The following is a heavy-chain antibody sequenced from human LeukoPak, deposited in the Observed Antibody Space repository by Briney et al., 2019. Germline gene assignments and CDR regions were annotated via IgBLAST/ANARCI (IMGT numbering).Heavy chain of an antibody. V-gene: IGHV3-33*01. Sequence: HPGGSLRLSCAAPGITFSSFGMHWLRQAPGKGLEWVAFIWYDGSNKYYADSVKGRFTISRDNSKNTLYLQMNSLGVEDTAVYYCARDGTVTAGPFDPWGRGTLVTVSS. CDR3: ARDGTVTAGPFDP. CDR1: GITFSSFG. D-gene: IGHD4-11*01. J-gene: IGHJ5*02. CDR2: IWYDGSNK.